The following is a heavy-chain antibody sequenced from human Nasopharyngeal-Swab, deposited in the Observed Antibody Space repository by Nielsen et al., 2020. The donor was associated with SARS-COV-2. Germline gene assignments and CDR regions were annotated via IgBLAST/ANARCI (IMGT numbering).Heavy chain of an antibody. CDR2: IGGSGGST. V-gene: IGHV3-23*01. CDR3: AKDWGRLTAAWGCAVDY. CDR1: GFTFSSYA. D-gene: IGHD3-16*01. Sequence: GESLKLSCAASGFTFSSYAMSWVRQTPGKGLEWVSAIGGSGGSTYYADSVKGRFTISRDNSNNMLFLQMSSLRTEDTAAYYCAKDWGRLTAAWGCAVDYWGQGTLVTVSS. J-gene: IGHJ4*02.